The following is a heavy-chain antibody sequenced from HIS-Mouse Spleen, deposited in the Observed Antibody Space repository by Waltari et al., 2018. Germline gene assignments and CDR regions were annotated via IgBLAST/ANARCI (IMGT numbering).Heavy chain of an antibody. Sequence: QVQLQQWGAGLLKPSETLSLTCAVYGGSFSGYYWSWIRQPPGKGLEWIGEINPSGSTNYNPSLKSRVTISVDTSKNQFSLKLSSVTAADTAVYYCARGALRGSYYWGEYFQHWGQGTLVTVSS. CDR2: INPSGST. CDR3: ARGALRGSYYWGEYFQH. CDR1: GGSFSGYY. V-gene: IGHV4-34*01. D-gene: IGHD1-26*01. J-gene: IGHJ1*01.